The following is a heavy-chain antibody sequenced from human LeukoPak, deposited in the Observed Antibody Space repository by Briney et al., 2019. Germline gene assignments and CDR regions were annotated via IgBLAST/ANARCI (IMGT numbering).Heavy chain of an antibody. J-gene: IGHJ4*02. CDR1: GFTFGDYA. CDR3: TSTVLMVSPVSLFDY. D-gene: IGHD2-8*01. CDR2: IRSKAYGGTT. Sequence: TGGSLRLSCTASGFTFGDYAMSWFRQAPGKGLEWVGFIRSKAYGGTTEYAASVKGRFTISRDDSKSIAYLQMNSLKTEDTVVYYCTSTVLMVSPVSLFDYWGQGTLVTVSS. V-gene: IGHV3-49*03.